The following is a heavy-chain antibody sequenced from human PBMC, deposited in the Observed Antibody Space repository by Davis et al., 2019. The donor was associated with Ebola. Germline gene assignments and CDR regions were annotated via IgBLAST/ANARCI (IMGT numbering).Heavy chain of an antibody. J-gene: IGHJ4*02. CDR3: ARGGIAVAGFDY. D-gene: IGHD6-19*01. CDR2: IYYSGST. V-gene: IGHV4-39*07. Sequence: SETLSLTCTVSGASISSSNYYWGWIRQPPGKGLEWIGSIYYSGSTYYNPSLKGRVTISVDTSKNQFSLKLSSVTAADTAVYYCARGGIAVAGFDYWGQGTLVTVSS. CDR1: GASISSSNYY.